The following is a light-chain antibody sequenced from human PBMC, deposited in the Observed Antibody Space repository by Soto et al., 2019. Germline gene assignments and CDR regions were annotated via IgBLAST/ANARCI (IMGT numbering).Light chain of an antibody. CDR2: KAS. CDR1: QTISSW. J-gene: IGKJ5*01. CDR3: QQFHSFPIT. Sequence: MSQTLSSLAASVGERVTITCRASQTISSWLAWYQQKPGKAPKLLIYKASTLKSGVPSRFSGSGSGTDFTLTINSLQPEDYATYYCQQFHSFPITFGQGTLLEVK. V-gene: IGKV1-5*03.